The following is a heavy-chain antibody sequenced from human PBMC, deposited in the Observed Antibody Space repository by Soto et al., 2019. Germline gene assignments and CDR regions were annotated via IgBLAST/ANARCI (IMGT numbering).Heavy chain of an antibody. Sequence: EVQLVESGGGLVQPGGSLRLSCAASGFTFSSYWMHWVRQAPGKGLVWVSRINSDGSSTSYADSVKGRFTISRDNAKNTLYLQMNSLRAEDTAVYYCARGSVVRGTNLYYRDVWGKGTTVTVSS. V-gene: IGHV3-74*01. CDR1: GFTFSSYW. D-gene: IGHD3-10*01. J-gene: IGHJ6*03. CDR3: ARGSVVRGTNLYYRDV. CDR2: INSDGSST.